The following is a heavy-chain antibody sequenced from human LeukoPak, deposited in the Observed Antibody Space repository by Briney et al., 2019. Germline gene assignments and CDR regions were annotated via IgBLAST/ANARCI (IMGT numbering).Heavy chain of an antibody. V-gene: IGHV4-39*07. CDR2: IYYSGST. J-gene: IGHJ4*02. CDR3: ARGRGGKAAAGIYGY. D-gene: IGHD6-13*01. Sequence: PSETLSLTCTVSGGSISSSSYYWGWIRQPPGKGLEWIGSIYYSGSTYYNPSLKSRVTISVDTSKNQFSLKLSSVTAADTAVYYCARGRGGKAAAGIYGYWGQGTLVTVSS. CDR1: GGSISSSSYY.